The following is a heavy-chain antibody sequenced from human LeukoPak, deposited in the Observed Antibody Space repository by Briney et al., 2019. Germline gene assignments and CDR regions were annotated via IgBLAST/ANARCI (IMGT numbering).Heavy chain of an antibody. CDR3: TTDPNPNSDILTGYYLLDY. CDR2: IKSKTDGGTT. Sequence: GGSLRLSCAASGFTFSNAWMSWVRQAPGKGLEWVGRIKSKTDGGTTDYAAPVKGRFTISRDDSKNTLYLQMNSLKTEDTAVYYCTTDPNPNSDILTGYYLLDYWGQGTLVTVSS. V-gene: IGHV3-15*01. J-gene: IGHJ4*02. CDR1: GFTFSNAW. D-gene: IGHD3-9*01.